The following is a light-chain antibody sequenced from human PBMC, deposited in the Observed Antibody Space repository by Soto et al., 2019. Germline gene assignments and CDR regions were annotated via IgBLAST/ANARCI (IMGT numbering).Light chain of an antibody. V-gene: IGKV1-39*01. J-gene: IGKJ1*01. Sequence: DIQMTQSPSSLSASVGDRVTISCRASQSIDIYLNWYQQKPDKAPKLLIHTASGLHTGVPSRFSGSGSGTDFTLTISSLQPEDFATYYCQQSYNTPRTFGQGTTVEIK. CDR1: QSIDIY. CDR3: QQSYNTPRT. CDR2: TAS.